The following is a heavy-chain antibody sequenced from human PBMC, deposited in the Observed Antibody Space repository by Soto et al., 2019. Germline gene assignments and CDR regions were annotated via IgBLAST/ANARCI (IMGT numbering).Heavy chain of an antibody. CDR1: GFTFSSYG. V-gene: IGHV3-30*18. D-gene: IGHD3-22*01. CDR2: ISYDGSNQ. CDR3: AKDTYYHDSSGYYVFDY. Sequence: QVQLVESGGGVVQPGRSLRLSCAASGFTFSSYGMHWVRQAPGKGLDWVAVISYDGSNQYYVDSVKGRFTISRDNSKNTLFLQMNSLRPEDTAVYYCAKDTYYHDSSGYYVFDYWGQGTLVTVSS. J-gene: IGHJ4*02.